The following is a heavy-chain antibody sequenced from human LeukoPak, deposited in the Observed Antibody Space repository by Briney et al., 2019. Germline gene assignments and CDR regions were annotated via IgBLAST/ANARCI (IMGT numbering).Heavy chain of an antibody. CDR2: IWYDGSNK. V-gene: IGHV3-33*08. CDR1: GFTFSSYG. Sequence: PGGSLRLSCAASGFTFSSYGMHWVRQAPGKGLEWVAVIWYDGSNKYYADSVKGRFTISRDNSKNTLYLQMNSLRAEDTAVYYCARRSSSWSIDYWGQGTLVTVSS. J-gene: IGHJ4*02. D-gene: IGHD6-13*01. CDR3: ARRSSSWSIDY.